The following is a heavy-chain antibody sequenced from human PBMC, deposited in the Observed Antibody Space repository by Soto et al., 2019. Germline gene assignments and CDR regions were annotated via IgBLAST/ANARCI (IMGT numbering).Heavy chain of an antibody. V-gene: IGHV4-4*02. Sequence: PSETLSLTCAVSGGSISSSNWWSWVRQPPGKGLEWIGEIYHSGSNNYNPSLKSRVTISVDKSKNQFSLKLSCVTAADTAVYYCASEGSSSSRWGSLDYWGQGTLVTVSS. CDR2: IYHSGSN. CDR1: GGSISSSNW. J-gene: IGHJ4*02. D-gene: IGHD6-6*01. CDR3: ASEGSSSSRWGSLDY.